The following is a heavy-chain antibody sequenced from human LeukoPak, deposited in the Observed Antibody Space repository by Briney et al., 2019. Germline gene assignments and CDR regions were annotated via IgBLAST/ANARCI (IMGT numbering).Heavy chain of an antibody. J-gene: IGHJ5*02. CDR1: GFTFNIYA. CDR3: AKDRGPYLGIANNWFDP. CDR2: ISGYGGST. D-gene: IGHD1-26*01. Sequence: GGSLRLSCAASGFTFNIYAMSWVRQATGKGPEWVSGISGYGGSTYYADSVKGRFTISRDNSKTTLYLQMSGLRVDDTAVYYCAKDRGPYLGIANNWFDPWGQGTLVLVSS. V-gene: IGHV3-23*01.